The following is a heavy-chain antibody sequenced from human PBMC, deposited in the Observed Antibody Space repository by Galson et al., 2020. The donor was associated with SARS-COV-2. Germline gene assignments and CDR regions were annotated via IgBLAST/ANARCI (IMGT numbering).Heavy chain of an antibody. CDR3: ARQTGSGYYLYYFDY. D-gene: IGHD3-22*01. Sequence: SETLSLTCTVSGGSISSSSYYWGWIRQPPGKGLEWIGSIYYSGSTYYNPSLKSRVTISVDTSKNQFSLKLSSVTAADTAVYYCARQTGSGYYLYYFDYWGQGTLVTVSS. CDR2: IYYSGST. J-gene: IGHJ4*02. CDR1: GGSISSSSYY. V-gene: IGHV4-39*01.